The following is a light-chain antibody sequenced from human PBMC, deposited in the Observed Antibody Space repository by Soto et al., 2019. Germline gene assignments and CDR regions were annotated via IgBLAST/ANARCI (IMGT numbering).Light chain of an antibody. CDR3: QQYYTYTYT. J-gene: IGKJ2*01. CDR1: QSISSW. V-gene: IGKV1-5*03. Sequence: DIQMTQSPSTLSASVGDRITIACRASQSISSWLAWYQQKPGKAPKVLIYKASSLDSGVPSRFSGSGSGTEFTLTISSLQPDDFATYYCQQYYTYTYTFGQGTKLEIK. CDR2: KAS.